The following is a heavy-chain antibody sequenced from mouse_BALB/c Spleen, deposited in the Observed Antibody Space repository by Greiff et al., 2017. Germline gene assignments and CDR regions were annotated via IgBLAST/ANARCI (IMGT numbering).Heavy chain of an antibody. J-gene: IGHJ4*01. CDR3: AREKYGTHYGMDY. Sequence: VKLVESGPGLVAPSQSLSITCTVSGFSLTSYGVHWVRQPPGKGLEWLGVIWAGGSTNYNSALMSRLSISKDNSKSQVFLKMNSLQTDDTAMYYCAREKYGTHYGMDYWGQGTSVTVSS. V-gene: IGHV2-9*02. D-gene: IGHD2-10*02. CDR2: IWAGGST. CDR1: GFSLTSYG.